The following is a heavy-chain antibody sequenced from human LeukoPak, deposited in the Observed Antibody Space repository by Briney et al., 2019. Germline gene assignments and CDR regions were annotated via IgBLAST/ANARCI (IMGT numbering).Heavy chain of an antibody. CDR2: IIPILEIA. V-gene: IGHV1-69*04. D-gene: IGHD5-24*01. CDR1: GGFFSSYA. CDR3: ARDPEMATYFDY. Sequence: SVPVSCKSSGGFFSSYAISWVRPAPGQGVDCMGRIIPILEIANYAQKFQGRVTITADKSTSTVYMELSSLRSEDTAVFYCARDPEMATYFDYWGQGTLVTVSS. J-gene: IGHJ4*02.